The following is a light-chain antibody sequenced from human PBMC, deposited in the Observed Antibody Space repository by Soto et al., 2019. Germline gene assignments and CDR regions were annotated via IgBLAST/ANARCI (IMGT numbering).Light chain of an antibody. V-gene: IGKV1-33*01. Sequence: DIQMTQSPSSLSASVGDRVTITCQASQDIANYLNWYQQKAGRAPKFLIYDASNLETGVPSRFSGSGSGTDFTLTISSLQPEDIATYYCQQYDNLPLNFGGGTKVDIK. J-gene: IGKJ4*01. CDR2: DAS. CDR1: QDIANY. CDR3: QQYDNLPLN.